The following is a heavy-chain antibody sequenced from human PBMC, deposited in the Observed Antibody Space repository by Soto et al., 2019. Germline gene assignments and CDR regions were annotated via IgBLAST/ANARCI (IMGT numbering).Heavy chain of an antibody. CDR3: AKDIALLRGLIIDMDV. D-gene: IGHD3-10*01. CDR2: LSYDGDNK. CDR1: GFTFSNYG. Sequence: HPGGSLRLSCAASGFTFSNYGMHWVRQAPGKGLEWVAVLSYDGDNKHYADSVKGRFTISRDNSKNTLYLQMNSLRAEDTAVYYCAKDIALLRGLIIDMDVWGQGTTVTVSS. V-gene: IGHV3-30*18. J-gene: IGHJ6*02.